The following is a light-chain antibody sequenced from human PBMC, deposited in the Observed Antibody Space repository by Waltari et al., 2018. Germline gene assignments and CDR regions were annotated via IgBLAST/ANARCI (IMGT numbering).Light chain of an antibody. CDR2: AAS. J-gene: IGKJ2*01. CDR3: QQSYSTSYT. V-gene: IGKV1-39*01. CDR1: QSISSY. Sequence: DIERTRCRSSLPAHGGDRVSSTCRASQSISSYLNWYQQKPGKAPKLLIYAASSLQSGVPSRFSGSGSGTDFTLTISSLQPEDFATYYCQQSYSTSYTFGQGTKLEIK.